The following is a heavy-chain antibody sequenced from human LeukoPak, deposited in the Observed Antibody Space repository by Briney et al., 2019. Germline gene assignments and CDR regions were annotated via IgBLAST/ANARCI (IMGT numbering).Heavy chain of an antibody. CDR2: IYYSGST. CDR3: ARGQGIAARPRPPDY. Sequence: PSETLSLTCNVSGGSISSSSYYWGWIRQPPGKGLEWIGTIYYSGSTYYNAALKSRVTISVDTSKNQFSLKLSSVTAADTAVYYCARGQGIAARPRPPDYWGQGTLVTVSS. CDR1: GGSISSSSYY. J-gene: IGHJ4*02. D-gene: IGHD6-6*01. V-gene: IGHV4-39*07.